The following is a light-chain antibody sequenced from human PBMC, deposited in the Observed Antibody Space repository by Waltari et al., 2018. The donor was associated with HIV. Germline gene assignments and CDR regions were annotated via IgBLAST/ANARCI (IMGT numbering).Light chain of an antibody. Sequence: SYDLTQPPFVSVSPGQTASISCSGDRLGEKYVFWYEQKSGQSLVLFIYEDYKRPPGIRERFSGSRSGDTATLTISGAQAMDEANYYCQSWDSNFYVFGTGTKVTVL. CDR3: QSWDSNFYV. CDR1: RLGEKY. J-gene: IGLJ1*01. V-gene: IGLV3-1*01. CDR2: EDY.